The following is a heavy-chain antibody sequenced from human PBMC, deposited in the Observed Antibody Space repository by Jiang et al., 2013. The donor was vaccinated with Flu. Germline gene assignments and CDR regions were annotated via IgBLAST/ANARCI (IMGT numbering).Heavy chain of an antibody. CDR2: ISGHGDIT. D-gene: IGHD6-19*01. Sequence: QLLESGGGLVQPGESLGLSCAASGFTFSNYAMTWVRQAPGKGLEWVSSISGHGDITSYADSVKGRFTISRDNSKNTLYLQMNSLRAEDTAVYYCAIIDSSGWYEGFDYWGQGTLVTVSS. CDR3: AIIDSSGWYEGFDY. J-gene: IGHJ4*02. V-gene: IGHV3-23*01. CDR1: GFTFSNYA.